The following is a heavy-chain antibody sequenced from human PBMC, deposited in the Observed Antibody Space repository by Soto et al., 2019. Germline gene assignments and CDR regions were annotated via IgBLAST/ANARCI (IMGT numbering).Heavy chain of an antibody. V-gene: IGHV3-64*01. Sequence: PGGSLSLSCSASGFTFSSYAMHWVRQAPGKGLEYVSAISSNGGSTYYANSVKGRFTISRDNSKNTLYLQMGSLRAENMAVYYCARGKWFGASNPWGQGTLVTVSS. CDR2: ISSNGGST. CDR1: GFTFSSYA. J-gene: IGHJ5*02. CDR3: ARGKWFGASNP. D-gene: IGHD3-10*01.